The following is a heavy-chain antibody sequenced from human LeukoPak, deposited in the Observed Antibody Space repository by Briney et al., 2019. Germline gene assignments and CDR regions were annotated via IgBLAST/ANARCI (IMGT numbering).Heavy chain of an antibody. J-gene: IGHJ4*02. CDR1: GYTFTGYY. CDR2: INPNSGST. D-gene: IGHD6-13*01. Sequence: ASVKVSCKASGYTFTGYYMHWVRQAPGQGLEWMGWINPNSGSTNYAQKFQGRVTMTRDTSISTAYMELSRLRSDDTAVYYCAREPYSSYLDYWGQGTLVSVSS. V-gene: IGHV1-2*02. CDR3: AREPYSSYLDY.